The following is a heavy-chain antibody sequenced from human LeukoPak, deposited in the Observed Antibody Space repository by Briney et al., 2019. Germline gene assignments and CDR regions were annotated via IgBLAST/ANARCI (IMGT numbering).Heavy chain of an antibody. CDR2: ISSSSSYI. Sequence: PGGSLRLSCAASGFTFSDYYMSWIRQAPGKGLEWVSSISSSSSYIYYADSVKGRFTISRDNAKNSLYLQMNSLRAEDTAVYYCARPVRSGYSSGYAIWGQGTMVTVSS. CDR1: GFTFSDYY. D-gene: IGHD6-19*01. V-gene: IGHV3-11*06. CDR3: ARPVRSGYSSGYAI. J-gene: IGHJ3*02.